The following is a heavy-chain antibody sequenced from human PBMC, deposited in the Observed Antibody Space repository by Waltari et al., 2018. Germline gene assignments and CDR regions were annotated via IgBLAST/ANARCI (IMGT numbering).Heavy chain of an antibody. D-gene: IGHD2-21*01. CDR1: GASLTTSY. V-gene: IGHV4-59*01. CDR2: IHDSGDT. J-gene: IGHJ6*02. Sequence: QVQLQESGPGLVTPSETLSLSCPVSGASLTTSYWSWIRRPPGKGLEYIGYIHDSGDTIYSPSLRSRVSMSLDTSKNQFSLKISSVTAADSAVYYCARVHGSESPLAWGTDVWGQGTAVTVSS. CDR3: ARVHGSESPLAWGTDV.